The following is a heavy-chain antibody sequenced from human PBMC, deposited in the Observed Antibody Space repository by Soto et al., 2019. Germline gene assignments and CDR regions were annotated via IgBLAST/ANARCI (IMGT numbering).Heavy chain of an antibody. CDR2: RYYSGTA. CDR3: ARLSVADWFDP. J-gene: IGHJ5*02. Sequence: QVHLQESGPGLVKPSETLSLTCTVSGGSISSDYWTWVRQPPGKGLEWICYRYYSGTAKYNSSLKSRVTISVDTSKNQFYLKLSSVTVADTAVYYCARLSVADWFDPWGQGIQVTVSS. D-gene: IGHD2-15*01. V-gene: IGHV4-59*01. CDR1: GGSISSDY.